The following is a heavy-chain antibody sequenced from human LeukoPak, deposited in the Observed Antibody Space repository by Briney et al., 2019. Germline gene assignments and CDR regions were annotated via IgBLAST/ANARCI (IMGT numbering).Heavy chain of an antibody. J-gene: IGHJ5*02. CDR3: ARHEQPYGGSAGWFDP. CDR2: IYTSGST. V-gene: IGHV4-61*02. D-gene: IGHD4-23*01. CDR1: GGSISSSSYY. Sequence: SETLSLTCTVSGGSISSSSYYWSWIRQPAGKGLEWIGRIYTSGSTNYNPSLKSRVTMSVDTSKNQFSLKLSSVTAADTAVYYCARHEQPYGGSAGWFDPWGQGTLVTVSS.